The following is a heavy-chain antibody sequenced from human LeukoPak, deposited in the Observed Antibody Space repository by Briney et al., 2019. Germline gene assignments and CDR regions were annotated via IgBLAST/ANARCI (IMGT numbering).Heavy chain of an antibody. CDR3: ARRRFDY. CDR1: GFTFSSYA. Sequence: GRSLRLSCAASGFTFSSYAMHWVRQAPGKGLEWVAVISYDGSNKYYADSVKGRFTISRDNSKNTPYLQMNSLRAEDTAVYYCARRRFDYWGQGTLVTVSS. CDR2: ISYDGSNK. J-gene: IGHJ4*02. V-gene: IGHV3-30*04.